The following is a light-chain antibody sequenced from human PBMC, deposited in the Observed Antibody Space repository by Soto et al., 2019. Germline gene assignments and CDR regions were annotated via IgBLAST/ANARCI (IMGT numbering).Light chain of an antibody. V-gene: IGKV3-15*01. J-gene: IGKJ1*01. CDR3: QQYNNWPPWT. CDR1: QSVSSN. CDR2: GAS. Sequence: EIVMTQSPATLSVSPGERATLSCTASQSVSSNLAWYQQRPGQPPRLLIYGASTRATGIPARFSGSGSGTDFTLTISSLQSEDFAVYYCQQYNNWPPWTFGQGTKVEIK.